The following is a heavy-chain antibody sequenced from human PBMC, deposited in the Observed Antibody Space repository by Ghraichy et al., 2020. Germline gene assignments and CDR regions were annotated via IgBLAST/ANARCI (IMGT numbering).Heavy chain of an antibody. CDR2: IYYSGST. D-gene: IGHD3-16*01. V-gene: IGHV4-59*01. CDR1: GGSISSYY. J-gene: IGHJ4*02. CDR3: ARDRVGGDGYLDY. Sequence: SETLSLTCTVSGGSISSYYWSWIRQPPGKGLEWIGYIYYSGSTNYNPSLKSRVTISLDTSKNQFSLKLSSVTAADTAVYYCARDRVGGDGYLDYWGQGTLVTVSS.